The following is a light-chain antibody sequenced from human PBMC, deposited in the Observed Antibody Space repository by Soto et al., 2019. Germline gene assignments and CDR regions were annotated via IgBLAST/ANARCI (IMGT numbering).Light chain of an antibody. J-gene: IGKJ5*01. Sequence: ETVMTQSPVTLSVSPGDRASLSCRASQSLRGNLAWYQQKPGQAPRLLIYGASTRATGIPARFSGSGSGTDFTLTINRLEPEDFAVYYCQQFGSSPLTFGQGTRLEIK. CDR3: QQFGSSPLT. V-gene: IGKV3-20*01. CDR1: QSLRGN. CDR2: GAS.